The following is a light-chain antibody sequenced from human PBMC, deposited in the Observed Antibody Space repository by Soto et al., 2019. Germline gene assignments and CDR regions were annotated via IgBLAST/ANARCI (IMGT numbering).Light chain of an antibody. V-gene: IGLV1-36*01. CDR3: AAWDDSLNGWV. Sequence: QSVLTQPPSVSEAPRQRVTISCSGSTSNIGNNAATWYQQLRGKAPKLLIYYDDLLPSGVSDRFSGSKSGTSASLAISGLQSEDEGDYYCAAWDDSLNGWVFGGGTKLTVL. CDR2: YDD. J-gene: IGLJ3*02. CDR1: TSNIGNNA.